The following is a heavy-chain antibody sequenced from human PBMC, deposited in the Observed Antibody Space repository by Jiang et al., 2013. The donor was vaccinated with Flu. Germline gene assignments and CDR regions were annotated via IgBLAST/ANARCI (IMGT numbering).Heavy chain of an antibody. CDR3: ARSKRTDGLDI. J-gene: IGHJ3*02. Sequence: GSGLVKPSQTLSLTCTVSGGSMSSDSYYWTWIRQPAGRGLEWIGRMYNSGNTEYNPSLKSRVTVSVDTSKNQFSLQLRSVTATDTAMYYCARSKRTDGLDIWGQGTMVTVSS. CDR2: MYNSGNT. V-gene: IGHV4-61*02. CDR1: GGSMSSDSYY. D-gene: IGHD4-11*01.